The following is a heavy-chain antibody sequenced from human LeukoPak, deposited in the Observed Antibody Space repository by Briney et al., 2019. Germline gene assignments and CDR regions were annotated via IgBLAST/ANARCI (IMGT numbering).Heavy chain of an antibody. Sequence: GGSLRLSCAATGFTFSSYGMSWVRQAPGKGLEWVSAISGSGGSTYYADSVKGRFTISRDNFKNTLYLQMNSLRAEDTAVYYCAKDGGVWFGESNDYWGQGTLVTVSS. V-gene: IGHV3-23*01. CDR3: AKDGGVWFGESNDY. D-gene: IGHD3-10*01. CDR2: ISGSGGST. CDR1: GFTFSSYG. J-gene: IGHJ4*02.